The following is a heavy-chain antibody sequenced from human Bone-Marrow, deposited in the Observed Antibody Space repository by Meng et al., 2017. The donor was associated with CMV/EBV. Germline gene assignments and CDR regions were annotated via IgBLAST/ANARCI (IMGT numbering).Heavy chain of an antibody. V-gene: IGHV3-64*02. CDR2: ISSNGGST. CDR1: GFTFSSYA. D-gene: IGHD2-15*01. J-gene: IGHJ6*02. CDR3: AKDRRPGRIVVVVAATRYYYYGMDV. Sequence: GESLKISCAASGFTFSSYAMHWVRQAPGKGLEYVSAISSNGGSTYYADSVKGRFTISRDNSKNTLYLQMGSLRAEDMAVYYCAKDRRPGRIVVVVAATRYYYYGMDVWGQGTTVTVSS.